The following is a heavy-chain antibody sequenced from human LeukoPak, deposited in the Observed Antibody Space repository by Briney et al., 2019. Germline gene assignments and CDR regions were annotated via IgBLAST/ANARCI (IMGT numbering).Heavy chain of an antibody. CDR1: GGSISSGGYY. CDR2: IYYSGST. J-gene: IGHJ6*02. CDR3: ARVSSGYDFASASYYYYGMDV. Sequence: SETLSLTCTVSGGSISSGGYYWSWIRQHPGKGLEWIEYIYYSGSTYYNPSLKSRVTISVDTSKNQFSLKLSSVTAADTAVYYCARVSSGYDFASASYYYYGMDVWGQGTTVTVSS. D-gene: IGHD5-12*01. V-gene: IGHV4-31*03.